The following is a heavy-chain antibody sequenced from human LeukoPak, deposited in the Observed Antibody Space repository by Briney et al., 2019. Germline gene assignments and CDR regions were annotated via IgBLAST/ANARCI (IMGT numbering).Heavy chain of an antibody. CDR2: IIPIFGTA. Sequence: ASVKVSCKASGGTFSSYAISWVRQAPGQGLEWMGGIIPIFGTANYAQKFQGRVTITADKSTSTAYMELSSLRSEDTAVYYCARDRGDIVVVPAAIWFDPWGQGTLSPSPQ. J-gene: IGHJ5*02. CDR1: GGTFSSYA. CDR3: ARDRGDIVVVPAAIWFDP. D-gene: IGHD2-2*01. V-gene: IGHV1-69*06.